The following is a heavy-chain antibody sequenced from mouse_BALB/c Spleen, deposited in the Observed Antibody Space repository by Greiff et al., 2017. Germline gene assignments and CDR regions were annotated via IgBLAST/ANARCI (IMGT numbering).Heavy chain of an antibody. CDR2: IWGDGST. CDR3: ARAGYHWYFDV. Sequence: QVQLKESGPGLVAPSQSLSITCTVSGFSLTGYGVNWVRQPPGKGLEWLGMIWGDGSTDYNSALKSRLSISKDNSKSQVFLKMNSLQTDDTARYYCARAGYHWYFDVWGAGTTVTVSS. V-gene: IGHV2-6-7*01. J-gene: IGHJ1*01. CDR1: GFSLTGYG.